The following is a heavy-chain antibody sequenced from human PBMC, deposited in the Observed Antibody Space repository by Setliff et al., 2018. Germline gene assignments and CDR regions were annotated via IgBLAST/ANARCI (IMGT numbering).Heavy chain of an antibody. D-gene: IGHD3-22*01. CDR2: IRYDSSTR. Sequence: PGGSLRLSCVASGFDFSSYGMHWVRQAPGKGLEWVTLIRYDSSTRHYADSVKGRFTISRDNAKNSLYLQVNSLRAEDTAVYYCATNPRKGRSGGYYYDDPYYYYMDVWGKGTTVTVSS. CDR3: ATNPRKGRSGGYYYDDPYYYYMDV. J-gene: IGHJ6*03. CDR1: GFDFSSYG. V-gene: IGHV3-30*02.